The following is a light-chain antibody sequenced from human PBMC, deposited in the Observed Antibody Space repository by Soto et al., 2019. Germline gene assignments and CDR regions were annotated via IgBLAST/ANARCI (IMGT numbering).Light chain of an antibody. V-gene: IGKV1-5*03. CDR2: RAS. Sequence: DIQMTQSPSTLSASVGDRVTITCRASQSISIWLAWYQQKPGKAPKLLIYRASSLQSGVPSRFSGSGSGTEFTLTISSLQPDDFATYFCQQFHSYSHTFGQGTKLEIK. CDR3: QQFHSYSHT. CDR1: QSISIW. J-gene: IGKJ2*01.